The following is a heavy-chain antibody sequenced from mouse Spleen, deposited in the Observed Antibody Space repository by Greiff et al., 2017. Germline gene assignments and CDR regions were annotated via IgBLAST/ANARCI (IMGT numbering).Heavy chain of an antibody. V-gene: IGHV5-6-5*01. CDR1: GFTFSSYA. CDR2: ISSGGST. D-gene: IGHD6-1*01. Sequence: EVHLVESGGGLVKPGGSLKLSCAASGFTFSSYAMSWVRQTPEKRLEWVASISSGGSTYYPDSVKGRFTISRDNARNILYLQMSSLRSEDTAMYYCARGEPFDYWGQGTTLTVSS. CDR3: ARGEPFDY. J-gene: IGHJ2*01.